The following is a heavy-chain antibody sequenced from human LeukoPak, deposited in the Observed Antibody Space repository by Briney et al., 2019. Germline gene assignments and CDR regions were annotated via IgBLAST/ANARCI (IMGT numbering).Heavy chain of an antibody. D-gene: IGHD3-9*01. V-gene: IGHV4-59*01. CDR1: GGSSISYY. CDR3: ARGRFELSY. J-gene: IGHJ4*02. Sequence: SETLSLTCTVSGGSSISYYWGWIRQPPGKGLEWIGYIYYSGSTNYNPSLKSRVAMSVDTSNNQFFLRLTSVTAADTALYYCARGRFELSYWGQGPLVTASS. CDR2: IYYSGST.